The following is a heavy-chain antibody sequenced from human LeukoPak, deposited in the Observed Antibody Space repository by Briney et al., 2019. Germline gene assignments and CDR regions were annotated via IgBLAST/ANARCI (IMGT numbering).Heavy chain of an antibody. V-gene: IGHV1-69*04. CDR2: IIPFLDIP. CDR3: ARAGQVGHNYLDP. Sequence: SVKASCKASGGTFSSYGFSWVRQAPGQGLEWMGRIIPFLDIPNYAQKFQGRLTITADKSTSTSYMELTHLRTDDTAVYFCARAGQVGHNYLDPWGQGTLVTVSS. D-gene: IGHD1-1*01. CDR1: GGTFSSYG. J-gene: IGHJ5*02.